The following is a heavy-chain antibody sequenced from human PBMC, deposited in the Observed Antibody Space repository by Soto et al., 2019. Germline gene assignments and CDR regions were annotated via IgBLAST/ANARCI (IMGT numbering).Heavy chain of an antibody. J-gene: IGHJ4*02. CDR1: GYTFTSYG. CDR3: ARGLGSGWYWGYYYFDY. Sequence: GASVKVSCKASGYTFTSYGISWVRQAPGQGLEWMGWISAYNGNTNYAQKLQGRVTMTTDTSASTAYMELRSLRSDDTAVYYCARGLGSGWYWGYYYFDYWGQGTLVTVSS. CDR2: ISAYNGNT. D-gene: IGHD6-19*01. V-gene: IGHV1-18*01.